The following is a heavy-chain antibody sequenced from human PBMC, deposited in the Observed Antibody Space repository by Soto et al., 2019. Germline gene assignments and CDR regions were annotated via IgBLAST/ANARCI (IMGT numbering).Heavy chain of an antibody. D-gene: IGHD6-13*01. CDR2: ISYDGSNK. CDR3: AKGWHWYFDL. Sequence: QVQLVESGGGVVQPGRSLRLSCAASGFTFSSYGMHWVRQAPCKGLEWVAVISYDGSNKYYADSVKGRFTISRDNSKNTLYLQMNSLRAEDTAVYYCAKGWHWYFDLWGRGTLVTVSS. V-gene: IGHV3-30*18. J-gene: IGHJ2*01. CDR1: GFTFSSYG.